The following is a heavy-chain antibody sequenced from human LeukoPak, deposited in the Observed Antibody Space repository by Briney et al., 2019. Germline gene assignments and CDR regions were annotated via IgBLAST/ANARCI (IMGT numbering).Heavy chain of an antibody. CDR3: AVPFYYDSSSYLPPYFDF. V-gene: IGHV1-2*02. J-gene: IGHJ4*02. CDR1: GYTFTGKH. Sequence: ASVKVSCKASGYTFTGKHIHWVRQAPGQGIEWVGWTNPNTGATKYAQKFQGRVTMTRDTSISTAYMELISLKSDDTAVFYCAVPFYYDSSSYLPPYFDFWCQGTQVTVAS. CDR2: TNPNTGAT. D-gene: IGHD3-22*01.